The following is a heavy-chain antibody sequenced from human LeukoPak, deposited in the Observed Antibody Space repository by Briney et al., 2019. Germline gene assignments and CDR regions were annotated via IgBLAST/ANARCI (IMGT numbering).Heavy chain of an antibody. CDR1: GFTFSRHA. CDR3: ATVVTDTPVDY. CDR2: LSGTGGST. D-gene: IGHD2-15*01. Sequence: GGSLRLSCEASGFTFSRHAMSWVRQAPGKGLEWVSSLSGTGGSTYYADSVKGRLTVSRDNSRNMLYLEMNSLRAEDTAVYYCATVVTDTPVDYWGQGTPVTVSS. J-gene: IGHJ4*02. V-gene: IGHV3-23*01.